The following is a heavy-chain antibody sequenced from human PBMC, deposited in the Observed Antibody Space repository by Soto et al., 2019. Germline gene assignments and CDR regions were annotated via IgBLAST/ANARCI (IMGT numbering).Heavy chain of an antibody. V-gene: IGHV3-21*01. D-gene: IGHD2-15*01. CDR2: ISSSSNYK. CDR1: GVTFSSFS. J-gene: IGHJ4*02. CDR3: GSKASYCSGGSCLDY. Sequence: PGGSLRLSCAASGVTFSSFSMNWVRQAPGKGLEWVASISSSSNYKYYADSVKGRFTISRDNAKNSLYLQMNSLRVEDTAVYYCGSKASYCSGGSCLDYWGQGTLVTVSS.